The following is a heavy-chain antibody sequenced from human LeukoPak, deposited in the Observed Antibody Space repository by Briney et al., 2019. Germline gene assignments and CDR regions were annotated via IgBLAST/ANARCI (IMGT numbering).Heavy chain of an antibody. CDR3: ARHPHLFDY. V-gene: IGHV4-34*01. CDR2: INHSGST. J-gene: IGHJ4*02. CDR1: GGSFSGYY. Sequence: SETLSLTCAVYGGSFSGYYWSWIRQPPGKGLEWVGEINHSGSTNYNPSLKSRVTISVDTSKNQFSLKLSSVTAADTAVYYCARHPHLFDYWGQGTLVTVSS.